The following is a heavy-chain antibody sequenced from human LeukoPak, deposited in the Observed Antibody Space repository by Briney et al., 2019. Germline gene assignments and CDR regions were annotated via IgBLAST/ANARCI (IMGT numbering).Heavy chain of an antibody. V-gene: IGHV4-61*02. CDR1: GDSIRSGTSY. D-gene: IGHD5-12*01. CDR3: ARGGGATRIDY. Sequence: SETLSLTRSVPGDSIRSGTSYWSWTRQPAGKGLEWMGRIYTSGSTSYNPSLKSRVTISVDTSKNQFSLKLTSVTAADTAVYYCARGGGATRIDYWGQGTLVTVSS. J-gene: IGHJ4*02. CDR2: IYTSGST.